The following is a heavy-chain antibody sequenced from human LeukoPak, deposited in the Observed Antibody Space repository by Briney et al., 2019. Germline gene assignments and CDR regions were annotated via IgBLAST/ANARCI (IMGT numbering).Heavy chain of an antibody. CDR1: GFTFSIYA. V-gene: IGHV3-30*04. J-gene: IGHJ4*02. Sequence: QPGGSLRLSCAASGFTFSIYAMHWVRQAPGKGLEWVAVISYDESDKYYADSVKGRFTISRDNSKNTLYLQMNSLRPEDTAVYYCARRWSFDYWGQGTLVTVSS. D-gene: IGHD6-13*01. CDR2: ISYDESDK. CDR3: ARRWSFDY.